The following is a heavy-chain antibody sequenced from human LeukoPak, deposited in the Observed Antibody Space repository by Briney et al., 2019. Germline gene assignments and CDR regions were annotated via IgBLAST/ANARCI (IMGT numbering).Heavy chain of an antibody. Sequence: GGSLRLSCAASGFTFSSYWMHWVRQAPGKGLVWVSRINSDGSSTSYADSVKGRFTISRDNVKNTLYLQMNSLRAEDTAVYYCARDAEYSSGWSRYGWFDPWGQGTLVTVSS. CDR2: INSDGSST. CDR1: GFTFSSYW. CDR3: ARDAEYSSGWSRYGWFDP. D-gene: IGHD6-19*01. J-gene: IGHJ5*02. V-gene: IGHV3-74*01.